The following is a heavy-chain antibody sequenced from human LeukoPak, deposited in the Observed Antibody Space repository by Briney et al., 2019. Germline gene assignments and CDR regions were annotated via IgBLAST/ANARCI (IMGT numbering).Heavy chain of an antibody. D-gene: IGHD2-15*01. J-gene: IGHJ4*02. CDR1: GFTFSSYG. Sequence: GGSLRLSCAASGFTFSSYGMHWVRQAPGKGLEYVSAISSNGGSTYYANSVKGRFTISRDNSKNTLYLQMGSLRAEDMAVYYCARGLVYCSGGSCYSGGYWGQGTLVTVSS. V-gene: IGHV3-64*01. CDR2: ISSNGGST. CDR3: ARGLVYCSGGSCYSGGY.